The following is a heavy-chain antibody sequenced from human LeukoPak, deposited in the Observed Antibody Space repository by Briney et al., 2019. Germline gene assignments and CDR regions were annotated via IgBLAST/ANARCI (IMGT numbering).Heavy chain of an antibody. Sequence: PSETLSLTCTVSGGSVSSGSYFWSWIRQPPGKGLEWIGHICYTGSTNYNPSLKSRVTISLDTSKNQFSLKLSSVTAADTAVYYCTRSLGVVIHGGMDVWGQGTTVTVSS. J-gene: IGHJ6*02. CDR2: ICYTGST. CDR1: GGSVSSGSYF. CDR3: TRSLGVVIHGGMDV. V-gene: IGHV4-61*01. D-gene: IGHD3-3*01.